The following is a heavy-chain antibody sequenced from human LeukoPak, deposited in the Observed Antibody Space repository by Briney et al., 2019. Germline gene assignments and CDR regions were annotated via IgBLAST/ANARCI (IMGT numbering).Heavy chain of an antibody. CDR3: AKDPNYYGSGLEAFDI. Sequence: GGSLRLSCAASGFTFSSYAMSWVRQAPGKGLEWVSAISGSGGSTYYADSVKGRFTISRDNSKNTLYLQMNSLRAEDTAVYYCAKDPNYYGSGLEAFDIWGQGTMVTVSS. CDR1: GFTFSSYA. J-gene: IGHJ3*02. CDR2: ISGSGGST. V-gene: IGHV3-23*01. D-gene: IGHD3-10*01.